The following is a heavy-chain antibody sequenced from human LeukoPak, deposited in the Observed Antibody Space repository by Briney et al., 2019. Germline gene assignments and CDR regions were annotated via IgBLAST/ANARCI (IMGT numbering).Heavy chain of an antibody. CDR3: AREYSASEH. V-gene: IGHV1-2*02. Sequence: EASVNVSFKAAGYTFFVYYLHWVRQAPGQGLEWMEWIYPYTGNRHYAQKFHGRITVTRDTSVSTTYMELSWLTSDDTARYYCAREYSASEHWGQGTLVTVSS. J-gene: IGHJ4*02. CDR2: IYPYTGNR. D-gene: IGHD5-12*01. CDR1: GYTFFVYY.